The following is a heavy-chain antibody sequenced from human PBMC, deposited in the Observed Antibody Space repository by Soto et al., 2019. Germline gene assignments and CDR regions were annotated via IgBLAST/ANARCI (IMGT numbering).Heavy chain of an antibody. CDR1: GFTFSSYG. Sequence: GGSLRLSCAASGFTFSSYGMHWVRQAPGKGLEWVAVISYDGSNKYYADSVKGRFTISRDNSKNKLYLQMNSLRAEDTAVYYCSTESVDTAMEHRIGMDVWGQGTTVTVSS. CDR3: STESVDTAMEHRIGMDV. J-gene: IGHJ6*02. V-gene: IGHV3-30*03. CDR2: ISYDGSNK. D-gene: IGHD5-18*01.